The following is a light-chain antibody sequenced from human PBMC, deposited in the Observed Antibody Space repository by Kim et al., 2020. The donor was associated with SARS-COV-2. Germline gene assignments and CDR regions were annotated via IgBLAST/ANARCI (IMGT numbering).Light chain of an antibody. V-gene: IGKV3-20*01. CDR1: ESISNNY. CDR2: GAS. CDR3: QQYGSTPPT. Sequence: EILLTQSPGTLSLSPGERVTLSCRATESISNNYLAWYQQKPGQAPRLLIYGASSRATGIPDRFSGSGSGTDFTLTISRLEPEDFAVYCCQQYGSTPPTFGQGTKVDIK. J-gene: IGKJ1*01.